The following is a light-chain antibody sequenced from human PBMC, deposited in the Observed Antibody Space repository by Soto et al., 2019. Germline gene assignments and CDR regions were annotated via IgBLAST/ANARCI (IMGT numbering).Light chain of an antibody. V-gene: IGKV3-20*01. CDR3: QQYGSSGRYT. Sequence: EIVLTQSPGTLSLSPGERATLSCRASQSVSSSYLAWYQQKPGQAPRLLIYGASSRATSIPDRFSGSGSGTDFTLTISRLEPEDFAVYYCQQYGSSGRYTFGQGTKLEIK. J-gene: IGKJ2*01. CDR1: QSVSSSY. CDR2: GAS.